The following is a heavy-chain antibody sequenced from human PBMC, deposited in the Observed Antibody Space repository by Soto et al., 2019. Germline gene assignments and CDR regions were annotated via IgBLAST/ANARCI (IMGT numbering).Heavy chain of an antibody. D-gene: IGHD4-17*01. CDR1: GFSLSTSGEG. CDR2: IFWDDDK. Sequence: SGPTLVNPTQTLTLTCTFSGFSLSTSGEGVGWIRQPPGKALEWLALIFWDDDKRYNSSLRSRLTITKATSKNQVVLTLTNMDPVDTATYYCAHMTTVTTFDSWGQGTLVTVS. CDR3: AHMTTVTTFDS. J-gene: IGHJ4*02. V-gene: IGHV2-5*02.